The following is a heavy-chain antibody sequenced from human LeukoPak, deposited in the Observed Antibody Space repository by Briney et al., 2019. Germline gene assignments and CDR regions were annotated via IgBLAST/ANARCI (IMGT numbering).Heavy chain of an antibody. CDR1: GFTFSSYA. D-gene: IGHD5-12*01. V-gene: IGHV3-23*01. J-gene: IGHJ4*02. CDR2: ISGSGGST. CDR3: AKAGGSGYDLYYFDY. Sequence: GGSLRLSCAASGFTFSSYAMSWVRQAPGKGLEWVSAISGSGGSTYYADSVKGRFTISRDNSKSTLYLQMNSLRAEDTAVYYCAKAGGSGYDLYYFDYWGQGTLVTVSS.